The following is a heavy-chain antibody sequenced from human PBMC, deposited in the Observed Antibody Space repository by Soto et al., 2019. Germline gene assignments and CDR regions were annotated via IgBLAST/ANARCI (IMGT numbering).Heavy chain of an antibody. D-gene: IGHD5-12*01. Sequence: QVQLQESGPGLVKPSETLSLTCTVSGGSVSSGSYYWSWIRQPPGKGLEWIGYIYYSGSTNYNPSRKSRVTISVDTSKNQFSLKLSSVTAADTAVYYCARDRAGVATPYYYYYGMDVWGQGTTVTVSS. CDR1: GGSVSSGSYY. CDR2: IYYSGST. CDR3: ARDRAGVATPYYYYYGMDV. V-gene: IGHV4-61*01. J-gene: IGHJ6*02.